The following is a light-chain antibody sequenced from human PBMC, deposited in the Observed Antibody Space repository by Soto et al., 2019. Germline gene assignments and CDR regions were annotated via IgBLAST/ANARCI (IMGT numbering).Light chain of an antibody. CDR3: QQAATFPLI. J-gene: IGKJ4*01. CDR2: AAS. V-gene: IGKV1-12*01. Sequence: DIQMTQSPSSVSAFVGDSVTITCRASQGITSWLAWYQQKPGKAPELLIYAASSLQSGVPSRFSGSGSGTDFTRTISSLQPEDSATYYCQQAATFPLIFGGGTKVEIK. CDR1: QGITSW.